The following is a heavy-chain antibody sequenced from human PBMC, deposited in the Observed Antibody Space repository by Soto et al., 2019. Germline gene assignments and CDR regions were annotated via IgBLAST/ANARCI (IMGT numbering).Heavy chain of an antibody. J-gene: IGHJ4*02. D-gene: IGHD6-6*01. CDR1: GFTFSNAW. CDR2: IKSKTDGGTT. V-gene: IGHV3-15*01. CDR3: TTVGIAARDDYYFDY. Sequence: EVQLVESGGGLVKPGGSLRLSCAASGFTFSNAWMSWVRQAPGKGLEWVGRIKSKTDGGTTDYAAPVKGRFTISRDDSKNTLYRQMNSLKTEDTAVYYCTTVGIAARDDYYFDYWGQGTLVTVSS.